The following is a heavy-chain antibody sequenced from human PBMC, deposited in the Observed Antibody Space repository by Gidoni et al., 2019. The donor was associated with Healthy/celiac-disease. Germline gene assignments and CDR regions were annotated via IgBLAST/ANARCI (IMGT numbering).Heavy chain of an antibody. D-gene: IGHD2-15*01. CDR3: ARDVDCSGGSCYSGGLDY. V-gene: IGHV3-21*01. Sequence: EVQLVESGGGLVKPGGSLRLSCAASGFTFSSYSMNWVRQAPGKGLEWVSSISSSSSYIYYADSVKGRFTISRDNAKNSLYLQMNSLRAEDTAVYYCARDVDCSGGSCYSGGLDYWGQGTLVTVSS. CDR1: GFTFSSYS. CDR2: ISSSSSYI. J-gene: IGHJ4*02.